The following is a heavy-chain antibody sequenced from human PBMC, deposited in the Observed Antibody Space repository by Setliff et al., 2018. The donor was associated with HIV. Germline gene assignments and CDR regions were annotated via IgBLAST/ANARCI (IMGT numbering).Heavy chain of an antibody. CDR2: IYTSGST. J-gene: IGHJ3*02. CDR1: DDPINSFY. D-gene: IGHD3-10*01. CDR3: ARRNTMVRGIIIDPYDAFDM. V-gene: IGHV4-4*08. Sequence: SETLSLTCTVSDDPINSFYWSWIRQPPGKGLEWIGYIYTSGSTNYNPSLEGRVTISVDTSKIQFSLNLSSVTATDTAVYYCARRNTMVRGIIIDPYDAFDMWGQGTVVTVSS.